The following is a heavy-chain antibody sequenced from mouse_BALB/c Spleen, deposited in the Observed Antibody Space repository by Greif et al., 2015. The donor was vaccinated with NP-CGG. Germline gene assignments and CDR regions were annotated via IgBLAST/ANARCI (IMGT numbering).Heavy chain of an antibody. D-gene: IGHD1-1*01. CDR1: GFTFSDYG. V-gene: IGHV5-15*02. CDR3: ARDYYGSSYYFDY. CDR2: ISNLAYSI. Sequence: EVKLMESGGGLVQPGRSRKLSCAASGFTFSDYGMAWVRQAPGKGPEWVAFISNLAYSIYYADTVTGRFTIPRENAKNTLYLEMSSLRSEDTAMYYCARDYYGSSYYFDYWGQGTTLTVSS. J-gene: IGHJ2*01.